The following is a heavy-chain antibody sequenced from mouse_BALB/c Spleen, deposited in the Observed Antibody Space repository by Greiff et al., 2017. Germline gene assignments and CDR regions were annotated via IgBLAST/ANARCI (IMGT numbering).Heavy chain of an antibody. Sequence: VQLQQSGAELMKPGASVKISCKATGYTFSSYWIEWVKQRPGHGLEWIGEILPGSGSTNYNEKFKGKATFTADTSSNTAYMQLSSLTSEDSAVYYCAKRAWLLPYFDYWGQGTTLTVSS. CDR1: GYTFSSYW. CDR3: AKRAWLLPYFDY. V-gene: IGHV1-9*01. D-gene: IGHD2-3*01. J-gene: IGHJ2*01. CDR2: ILPGSGST.